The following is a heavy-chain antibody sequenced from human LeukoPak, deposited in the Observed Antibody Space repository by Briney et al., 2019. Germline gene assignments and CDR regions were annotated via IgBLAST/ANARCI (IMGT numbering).Heavy chain of an antibody. CDR1: GFTFSGHW. Sequence: GGSLRLSCVGSGFTFSGHWMHWVRQVPGKGLVWVSRINNDGSDTVYADSVKGRFTISRDNSKNTLYLQMNSLRAEDTAVYYCAFGYDRAYYYGMDVWGQGTTVTVSS. CDR3: AFGYDRAYYYGMDV. V-gene: IGHV3-74*03. D-gene: IGHD5-12*01. CDR2: INNDGSDT. J-gene: IGHJ6*02.